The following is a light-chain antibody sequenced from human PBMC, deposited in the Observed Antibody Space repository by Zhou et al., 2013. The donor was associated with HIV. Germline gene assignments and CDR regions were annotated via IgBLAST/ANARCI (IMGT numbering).Light chain of an antibody. J-gene: IGKJ4*01. CDR3: QQYHNWPPALT. CDR1: QSVSSN. CDR2: GAS. Sequence: EIVMTQSPATLSVSPGEGVTLSCRASQSVSSNLAWYQQKPGQAPRLLIYGASTRATGIPARFSGSGSWTEFTLTISSMQSEDFAVYYCQQYHNWPPALTFGGGTEVEIK. V-gene: IGKV3-15*01.